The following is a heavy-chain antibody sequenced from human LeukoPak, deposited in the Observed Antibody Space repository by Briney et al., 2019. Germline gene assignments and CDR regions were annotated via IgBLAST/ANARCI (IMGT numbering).Heavy chain of an antibody. CDR1: GFTFSSYA. D-gene: IGHD3-22*01. V-gene: IGHV3-23*01. CDR2: ISGSGGST. J-gene: IGHJ3*02. Sequence: GSLRLSCAASGFTFSSYAMSWVRQAPGKGLEWVSAISGSGGSTYYADSVKGRFTISRDNSKNTLYLQMNSLKTEDTAVYYCTTAQEVAVDAFDIWGQGTMVTVSS. CDR3: TTAQEVAVDAFDI.